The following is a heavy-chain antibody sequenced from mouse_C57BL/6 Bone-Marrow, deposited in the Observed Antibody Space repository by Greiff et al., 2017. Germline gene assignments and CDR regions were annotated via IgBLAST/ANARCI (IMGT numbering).Heavy chain of an antibody. D-gene: IGHD1-2*01. CDR2: IDPENGDT. CDR3: TTIITTGY. CDR1: GFNIKDDY. Sequence: VQLQQSGAELVRPGASVKLSCTASGFNIKDDYMHWVKQRPEQGLEWIGWIDPENGDTEYASKFQGKATITADTSSNTAYPQLSSLTSEDTAVYYCTTIITTGYWGQGTTLTVSS. J-gene: IGHJ2*01. V-gene: IGHV14-4*01.